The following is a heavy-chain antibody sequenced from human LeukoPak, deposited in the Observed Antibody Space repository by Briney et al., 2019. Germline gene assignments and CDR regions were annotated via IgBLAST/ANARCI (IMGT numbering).Heavy chain of an antibody. CDR2: INSDGSST. CDR3: ARGDSSEAYYYYYMDV. D-gene: IGHD6-19*01. Sequence: PGGSLRLSCAASGFTFSSYWMHWVRQAPGKGLVWVSRINSDGSSTSYADSVEGRFTISRDNAKNTLYLQMNSLRAEDTAVYYCARGDSSEAYYYYYMDVWGKGTTVTVSS. J-gene: IGHJ6*03. V-gene: IGHV3-74*01. CDR1: GFTFSSYW.